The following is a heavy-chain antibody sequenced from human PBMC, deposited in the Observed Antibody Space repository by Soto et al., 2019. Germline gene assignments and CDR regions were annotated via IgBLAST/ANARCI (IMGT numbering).Heavy chain of an antibody. CDR3: ATTAGY. J-gene: IGHJ4*02. Sequence: GVSLRLSCAASEYIHKNYWMKWVRQAPGQGLEWVATIKEDGSEKYYADSVRGRFTISRGNARNSLSLQMDSLSAEDTAVYYCATTAGYWGRGTLVTVSS. CDR1: EYIHKNYW. CDR2: IKEDGSEK. V-gene: IGHV3-7*01. D-gene: IGHD2-15*01.